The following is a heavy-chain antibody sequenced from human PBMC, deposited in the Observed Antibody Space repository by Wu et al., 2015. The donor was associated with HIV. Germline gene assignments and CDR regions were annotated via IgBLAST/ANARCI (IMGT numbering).Heavy chain of an antibody. CDR3: ARGPSVVVTAGYFQH. J-gene: IGHJ1*01. CDR2: IIPVLRTT. Sequence: QVHLEQSGTEVKEPGTSVTLSCKTSGYTFTSYYIHWVRQAPGQGLEWMGRIIPVLRTTEYAQKLQGRVTMTTDTSTSTAYMELRSLRSDDTAVYYCARGPSVVVTAGYFQHWGQGTLVTVSS. D-gene: IGHD2-21*02. V-gene: IGHV1-18*04. CDR1: GYTFTSYY.